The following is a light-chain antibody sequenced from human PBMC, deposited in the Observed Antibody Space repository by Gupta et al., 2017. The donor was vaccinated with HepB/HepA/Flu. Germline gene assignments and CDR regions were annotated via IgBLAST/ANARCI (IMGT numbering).Light chain of an antibody. Sequence: QLVLTQSPSASASLGASVKLTCTLSSWHSRYAIAWHQQQPEKGPRFLMKLHSDGSHKKGDGIPDRFSGSSSGAERYLTISSLQSEDEADYYCQTWGAGFWVFGGGTKLTVL. CDR3: QTWGAGFWV. CDR2: LHSDGSH. CDR1: SWHSRYA. J-gene: IGLJ2*01. V-gene: IGLV4-69*01.